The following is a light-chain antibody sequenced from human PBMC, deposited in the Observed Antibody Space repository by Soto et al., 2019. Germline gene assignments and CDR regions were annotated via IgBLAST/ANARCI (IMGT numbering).Light chain of an antibody. J-gene: IGKJ1*01. V-gene: IGKV1-27*01. Sequence: DIQMTQSPSSLSASVGDRVTITCRASRGINNYLAWYQQKPGRVPQLLIYGASTFHSGVPSRFSGSGSGTDLTLTISSLQPEDVATYFCQQYYGAPWAFGQGTKVEIK. CDR1: RGINNY. CDR2: GAS. CDR3: QQYYGAPWA.